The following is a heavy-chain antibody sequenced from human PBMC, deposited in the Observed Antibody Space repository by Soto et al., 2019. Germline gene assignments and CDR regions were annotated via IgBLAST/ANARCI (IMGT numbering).Heavy chain of an antibody. CDR1: GFTFKTHA. CDR2: IAYDGNEK. D-gene: IGHD1-26*01. CDR3: GKDVGDYFPYYYGVDV. Sequence: QVQLVESGGGVVQPGTSLRLSCAASGFTFKTHAMHWVRQAPGKGLEWMAVIAYDGNEKFYADSVKGRFTISRDNSKNALYLQINTLRNEDTAVYYCGKDVGDYFPYYYGVDVWGQGTTVTVSS. J-gene: IGHJ6*02. V-gene: IGHV3-30*18.